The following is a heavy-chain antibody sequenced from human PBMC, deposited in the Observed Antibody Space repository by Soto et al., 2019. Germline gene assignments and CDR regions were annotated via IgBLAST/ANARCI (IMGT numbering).Heavy chain of an antibody. CDR1: GFTFDDYA. CDR2: ISWNSGSI. V-gene: IGHV3-9*01. D-gene: IGHD3-16*01. Sequence: EVQLVESGGGLVQPGRSLRLSCAASGFTFDDYAMHWVRQAPGKGLEWVSGISWNSGSIGYADSVKGRFTISRDNAKNSLYLQMNSLGGEDTALYYCVKGLGARGGGYWGQGTLVTVSS. CDR3: VKGLGARGGGY. J-gene: IGHJ4*02.